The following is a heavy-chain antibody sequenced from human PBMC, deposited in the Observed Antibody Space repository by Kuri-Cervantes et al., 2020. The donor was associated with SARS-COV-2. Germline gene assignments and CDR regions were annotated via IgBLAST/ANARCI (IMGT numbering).Heavy chain of an antibody. CDR1: EFTFSSYA. CDR2: ISYDGNNK. V-gene: IGHV3-30-3*01. J-gene: IGHJ2*01. D-gene: IGHD1-1*01. CDR3: ARGLFSMGTWRYFNL. Sequence: GQSLKISCAASEFTFSSYAMHWVRQAPGKGLECVAVISYDGNNKYYEDSVKGRFTISRDNSKNTLYLQMNSLRAEDTAVYYCARGLFSMGTWRYFNLWGRGTLVTVSS.